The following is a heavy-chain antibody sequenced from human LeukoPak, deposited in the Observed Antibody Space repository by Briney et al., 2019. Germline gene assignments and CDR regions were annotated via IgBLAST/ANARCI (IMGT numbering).Heavy chain of an antibody. CDR3: ARAWTGYLLQRFDY. D-gene: IGHD3/OR15-3a*01. CDR1: GYTFTGYY. J-gene: IGHJ4*02. V-gene: IGHV1-2*02. CDR2: INPNTGGT. Sequence: ASVKVSCKASGYTFTGYYIHWVRQAPGQGLEWMGWINPNTGGTNYAQKFQGRVTMTRDTSISTVYMELSRLTSDDTAVYYCARAWTGYLLQRFDYWGQGTLVTVSS.